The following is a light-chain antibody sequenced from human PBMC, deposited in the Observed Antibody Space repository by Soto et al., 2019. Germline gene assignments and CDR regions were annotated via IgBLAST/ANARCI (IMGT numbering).Light chain of an antibody. CDR2: AAS. CDR1: QSISSF. V-gene: IGKV1-39*01. CDR3: QQGYKTLT. J-gene: IGKJ4*01. Sequence: DIQMTQSPSSLSASVGDRVTITCRASQSISSFLNWYQQKPGKAPKLLIYAASSLQIGVPSRFSGSGSGTDFTLTISSLQPEDFATYYCQQGYKTLTFGGGTTVEIK.